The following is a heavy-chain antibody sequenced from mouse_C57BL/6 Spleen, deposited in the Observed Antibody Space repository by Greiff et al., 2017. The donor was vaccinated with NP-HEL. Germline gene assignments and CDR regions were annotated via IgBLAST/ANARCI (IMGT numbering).Heavy chain of an antibody. J-gene: IGHJ4*01. V-gene: IGHV1-54*01. D-gene: IGHD1-2*01. CDR3: TRHGDFYAMDY. Sequence: VQLQQSGAELVRPGTSVKVSCKASGYAFTNYLIEWVKQRPGQGLEWIGVINPGSGGTNYNEKFKGKATLTADKSYSTAYMQLSSLTSEDSADYFCTRHGDFYAMDYWGQGTSVTVSS. CDR2: INPGSGGT. CDR1: GYAFTNYL.